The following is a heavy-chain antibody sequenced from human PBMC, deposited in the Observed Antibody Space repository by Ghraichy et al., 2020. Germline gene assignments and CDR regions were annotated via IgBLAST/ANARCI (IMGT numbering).Heavy chain of an antibody. CDR1: GDSINSRY. CDR3: AGAWGSFFYAMDV. V-gene: IGHV4-59*08. Sequence: ESLNISCTVSGDSINSRYWSWIRQPPGKGLEWVGTIYFTGSANYNSSLKSRVTVFVDTSKNQFFLRLTSVTAADTAVYFCAGAWGSFFYAMDVWGPGTTVAVSS. CDR2: IYFTGSA. D-gene: IGHD2/OR15-2a*01. J-gene: IGHJ6*02.